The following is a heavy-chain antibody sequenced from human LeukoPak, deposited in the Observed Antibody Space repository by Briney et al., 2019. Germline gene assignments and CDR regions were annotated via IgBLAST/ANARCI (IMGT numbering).Heavy chain of an antibody. CDR3: ARDIVATTNSGDY. CDR1: GFTFSSYW. D-gene: IGHD5-12*01. V-gene: IGHV3-7*01. Sequence: GGSLRLSCAASGFTFSSYWMSWVRQAPGKGLEWVANIKQDGSEKYYVDSVKGRFTISRDNAKNSLYLQMNSLRAEDTAVYYCARDIVATTNSGDYWGQGTLVTVSS. CDR2: IKQDGSEK. J-gene: IGHJ4*02.